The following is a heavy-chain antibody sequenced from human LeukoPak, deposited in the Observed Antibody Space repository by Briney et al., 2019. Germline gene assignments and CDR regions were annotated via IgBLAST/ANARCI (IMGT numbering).Heavy chain of an antibody. CDR1: GGSFSGYY. V-gene: IGHV4-34*01. Sequence: PSETLSLTCAVYGGSFSGYYWSWIRQPPGKGLEWLGEINHSGSTNYNPSLKSRVTISVDTSKNQFSLKLSSVTAADTAVYYCARPMVGGVDAFDIWGQGTMVTVSS. D-gene: IGHD3-10*01. J-gene: IGHJ3*02. CDR2: INHSGST. CDR3: ARPMVGGVDAFDI.